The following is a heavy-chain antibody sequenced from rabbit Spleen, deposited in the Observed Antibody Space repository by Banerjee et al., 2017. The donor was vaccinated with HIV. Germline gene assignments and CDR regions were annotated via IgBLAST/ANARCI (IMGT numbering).Heavy chain of an antibody. D-gene: IGHD4-2*01. CDR1: GIDFSNYFY. CDR3: ARDLENYAGAFDP. Sequence: QQQLEESGGGLVKPGGTLTLTCKASGIDFSNYFYMCWVRQAPGKGLELIACIYTTSGSTWYASWVNGRFTISRSTSLNTVDLKMTSLTAADTATYFCARDLENYAGAFDPWGPGTLVTVS. J-gene: IGHJ2*01. CDR2: IYTTSGST. V-gene: IGHV1S43*01.